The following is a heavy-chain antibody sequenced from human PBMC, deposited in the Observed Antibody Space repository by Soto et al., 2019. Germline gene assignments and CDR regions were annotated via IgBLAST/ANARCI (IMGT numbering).Heavy chain of an antibody. J-gene: IGHJ6*02. CDR1: GFSFRDYD. Sequence: VQLVESGGGSVQPGESMRLSCADSGFSFRDYDMHWVRQRKGKGLEWVSALGAARDPYYVGSVKGRFSVYRDNAQNSLFLQMNNLRVDDTAVYFCARAYLGRLPRRADYYYAMYVWGRGTTVTVSS. D-gene: IGHD1-26*01. CDR3: ARAYLGRLPRRADYYYAMYV. CDR2: LGAARDP. V-gene: IGHV3-13*05.